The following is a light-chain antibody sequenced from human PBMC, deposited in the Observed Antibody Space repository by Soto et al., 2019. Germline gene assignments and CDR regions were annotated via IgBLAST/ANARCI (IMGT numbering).Light chain of an antibody. J-gene: IGKJ2*01. CDR3: QQDNNWPPGT. Sequence: EIVMTQSPATLSVSPGERATLSCRASQSVSSNLAWYQQKPGQAPRLLIYGASTRATGIPARFSGSWSGTEFTLTISSLQSEDFAVYYCQQDNNWPPGTFGQGTKLEIK. V-gene: IGKV3-15*01. CDR1: QSVSSN. CDR2: GAS.